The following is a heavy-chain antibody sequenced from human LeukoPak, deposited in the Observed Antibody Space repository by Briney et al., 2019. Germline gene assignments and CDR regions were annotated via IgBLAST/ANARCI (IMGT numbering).Heavy chain of an antibody. V-gene: IGHV1-69*13. Sequence: ASVKASCKASGGTFSSYAISWVRQAPGQGLEWMGGIIPIFGTANYAQKFQGRVTITADESTSTAYMELSSLRSEDTAVYYCARAGGGYSYGYYYYYYMDVWGKGTTVTVSS. D-gene: IGHD5-18*01. J-gene: IGHJ6*03. CDR2: IIPIFGTA. CDR1: GGTFSSYA. CDR3: ARAGGGYSYGYYYYYYMDV.